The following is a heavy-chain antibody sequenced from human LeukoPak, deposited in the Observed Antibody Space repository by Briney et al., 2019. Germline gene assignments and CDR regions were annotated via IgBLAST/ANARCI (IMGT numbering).Heavy chain of an antibody. J-gene: IGHJ5*02. CDR3: ARVTPSFAHNWFDP. D-gene: IGHD3-10*01. Sequence: SETLSLTCTVSGGSISTYYWSWIRQPPEKGLDWIGDVYHSGGTNYNPSLKSRVTISVDTSKNQFSLRLSSVTAADTAVYYCARVTPSFAHNWFDPWGQGTLVTVSS. CDR1: GGSISTYY. V-gene: IGHV4-59*12. CDR2: VYHSGGT.